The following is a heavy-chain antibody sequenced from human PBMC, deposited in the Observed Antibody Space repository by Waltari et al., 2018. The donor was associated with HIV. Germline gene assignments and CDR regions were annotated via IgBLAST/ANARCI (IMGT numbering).Heavy chain of an antibody. CDR3: AREDYYDSTGSAFDI. J-gene: IGHJ3*02. CDR1: GFTVSSHY. Sequence: EVQLVESGGGLIQHGGSLSLSCAASGFTVSSHYMSWFRPAPGKGLEWVSVIYSGGSTYYADSVKGRFTISRDNSKNTLYLQMNSLRAEDTAVYYCAREDYYDSTGSAFDIWGQGTMVTVSS. V-gene: IGHV3-53*01. D-gene: IGHD3-22*01. CDR2: IYSGGST.